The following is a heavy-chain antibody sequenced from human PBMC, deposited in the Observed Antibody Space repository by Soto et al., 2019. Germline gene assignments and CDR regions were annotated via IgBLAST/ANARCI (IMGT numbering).Heavy chain of an antibody. D-gene: IGHD3-10*01. CDR3: AASRVAGGFDL. Sequence: GGSLRLSCAASGFTFSGSAMHWVRQASGKGLEWVGRIRNKANSYTTEYVASVKGRFTVSRDDSKNSLYLQMNSLKTEDTAVYFCAASRVAGGFDLWGQGTMVTVSS. CDR1: GFTFSGSA. CDR2: IRNKANSYTT. V-gene: IGHV3-72*01. J-gene: IGHJ3*01.